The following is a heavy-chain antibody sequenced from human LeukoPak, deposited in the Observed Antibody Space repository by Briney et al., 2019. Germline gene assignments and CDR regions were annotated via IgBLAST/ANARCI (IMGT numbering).Heavy chain of an antibody. Sequence: WETLSLTCTVSVGPISSYYWSWIPQPPGKRLEWIGYIYYGGSTNYNASLKSRVTVSVDTSKNQFSLKLSSVTAADTAVYYCARSCRPDPFDYWGQGTLVTVSS. D-gene: IGHD2-15*01. CDR2: IYYGGST. J-gene: IGHJ4*02. CDR1: VGPISSYY. V-gene: IGHV4-59*01. CDR3: ARSCRPDPFDY.